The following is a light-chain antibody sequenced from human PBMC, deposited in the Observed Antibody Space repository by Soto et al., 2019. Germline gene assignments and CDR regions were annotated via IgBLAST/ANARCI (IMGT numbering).Light chain of an antibody. CDR3: QQYNNWPIT. V-gene: IGKV3-15*01. J-gene: IGKJ5*01. Sequence: DIVMTQSPATLSVSPWERAALYCRASQSVSSNLAWYQQKPGQAPRLLIYGASTRATGIPARFSGSGSGTEFTLTISSLQSEDFAVYYCQQYNNWPITFGQGTRLENK. CDR2: GAS. CDR1: QSVSSN.